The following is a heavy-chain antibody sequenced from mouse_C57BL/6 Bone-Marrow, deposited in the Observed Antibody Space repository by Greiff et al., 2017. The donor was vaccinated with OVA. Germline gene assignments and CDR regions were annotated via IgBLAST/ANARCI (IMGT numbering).Heavy chain of an antibody. CDR3: ARHEEANGEDAWFAY. CDR2: FYPGSGSI. CDR1: GYTFTEYT. J-gene: IGHJ3*01. V-gene: IGHV1-62-2*01. Sequence: VQGVESGAELVKPGASVKLSCKASGYTFTEYTIHWVKQRSGQGLGWIGWFYPGSGSIKYNEKFKDKATLTADKSSSPAYMELSRLTSEDTAVYSGARHEEANGEDAWFAYWGQGTLVTVSA.